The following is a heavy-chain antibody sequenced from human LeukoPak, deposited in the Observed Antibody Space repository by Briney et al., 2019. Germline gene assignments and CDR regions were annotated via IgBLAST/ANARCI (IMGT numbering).Heavy chain of an antibody. CDR2: IVVGSGKT. Sequence: GASVKVSCKASGFTFTNSAVQWVRQAPGQRLEWIGWIVVGSGKTNYAQKFQERVTITRDMSTSTAYMEVRSLRSEDTAVYYCAADWVGYCSSTSCPTGYWGQGTLVTASS. CDR1: GFTFTNSA. J-gene: IGHJ4*02. V-gene: IGHV1-58*01. CDR3: AADWVGYCSSTSCPTGY. D-gene: IGHD2-2*01.